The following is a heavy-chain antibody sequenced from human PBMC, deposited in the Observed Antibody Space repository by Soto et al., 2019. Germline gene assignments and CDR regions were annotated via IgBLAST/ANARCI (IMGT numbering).Heavy chain of an antibody. CDR2: ISGSGGRT. J-gene: IGHJ4*02. CDR3: AKRRGITGTALYFDY. V-gene: IGHV3-23*01. D-gene: IGHD1-20*01. Sequence: EVQLLESGGGLVQPGGSLRLSCAASGFTFSSYAMSWVRQAPGKGLEWVSAISGSGGRTYYADSVKGRFTISRDNSKNTLYLQMNSLRAEDTAVYYCAKRRGITGTALYFDYWGPGTLVTVSS. CDR1: GFTFSSYA.